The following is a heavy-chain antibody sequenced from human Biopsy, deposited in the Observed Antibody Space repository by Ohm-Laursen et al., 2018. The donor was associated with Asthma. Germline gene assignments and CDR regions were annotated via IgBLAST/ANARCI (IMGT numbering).Heavy chain of an antibody. CDR2: TNERGVT. J-gene: IGHJ6*02. V-gene: IGHV4-31*03. CDR1: YGSITSGGYY. Sequence: PSDTLSLTCTVSYGSITSGGYYWTWIRQHPGKGLEWIGETNERGVTNNNPSLKSRVIISIDTYWNRVSLKLTSVTAADTAVYYCARGPELDVWGQGTTVTVSS. CDR3: ARGPELDV.